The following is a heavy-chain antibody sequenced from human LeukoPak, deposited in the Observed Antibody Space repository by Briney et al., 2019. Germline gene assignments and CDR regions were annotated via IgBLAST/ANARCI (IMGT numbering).Heavy chain of an antibody. CDR2: INPNTGGT. CDR1: GYTFTGYY. Sequence: ASVKVSCKASGYTFTGYYMHCVRQAPGQGLEWMGWINPNTGGTNYAQKFQGRVTMTRDTPISTAYMELSRLTSDDTAFYYCARGGVAAAGPYAFDIWGQGTMVTVSS. CDR3: ARGGVAAAGPYAFDI. V-gene: IGHV1-2*02. D-gene: IGHD6-13*01. J-gene: IGHJ3*02.